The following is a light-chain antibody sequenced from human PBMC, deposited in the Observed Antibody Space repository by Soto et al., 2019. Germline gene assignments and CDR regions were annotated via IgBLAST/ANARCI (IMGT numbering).Light chain of an antibody. CDR3: QQYGSSQWT. V-gene: IGKV3-20*01. J-gene: IGKJ1*01. CDR1: QSVSSSY. CDR2: GAS. Sequence: EVFLTQSPGTLSLSPGERATLSCRASQSVSSSYLAWYQQKPGQAPRLLIYGASSRATGIPDRFSGSGSGTDFTLTISRLEPEDFAVYYCQQYGSSQWTFGQGTKVDIK.